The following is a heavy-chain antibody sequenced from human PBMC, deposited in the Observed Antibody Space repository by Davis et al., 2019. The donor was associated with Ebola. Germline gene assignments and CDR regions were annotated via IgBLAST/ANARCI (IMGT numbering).Heavy chain of an antibody. CDR1: GGSFSGYY. J-gene: IGHJ3*02. CDR3: ARFKYYDILTGYGFIHRRNDAFDI. D-gene: IGHD3-9*01. Sequence: SETLSLTCAVYGGSFSGYYWSWIRQPPGKGLEWIGEINHSGSTNYNPSLESRVTISIDTSKRQFSLKVRSVTAADTAVYYCARFKYYDILTGYGFIHRRNDAFDIWGQGTMVTVSS. CDR2: INHSGST. V-gene: IGHV4-34*01.